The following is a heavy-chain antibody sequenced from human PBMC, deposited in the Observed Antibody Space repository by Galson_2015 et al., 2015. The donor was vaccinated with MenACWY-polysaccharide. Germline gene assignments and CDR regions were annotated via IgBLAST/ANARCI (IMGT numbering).Heavy chain of an antibody. J-gene: IGHJ4*02. CDR2: IDWDDDK. Sequence: PALVKPTQTLTLPCTFSGFSLSTSGMCVSWIRQPPGKALEWLALIDWDDDKYYSTSLKTRLTISKDTSKNQVVLTMTNMDPVDTATYYCARATIFGVVITTFDYWGQGTLVTVSS. D-gene: IGHD3-3*01. V-gene: IGHV2-70*01. CDR1: GFSLSTSGMC. CDR3: ARATIFGVVITTFDY.